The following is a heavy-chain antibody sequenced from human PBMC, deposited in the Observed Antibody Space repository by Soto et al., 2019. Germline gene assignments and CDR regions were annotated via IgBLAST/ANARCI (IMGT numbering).Heavy chain of an antibody. J-gene: IGHJ4*02. CDR1: GGSFSGYY. D-gene: IGHD1-1*01. Sequence: SETLSLTCAVYGGSFSGYYWSWIRQPPGKGLEWIGEINHSGSTNYNPSLKSRVTISVDTSKNQFSLKLSSVTAADTAVYYCARGRRYSRGSFDYWGQGTLVTVSS. V-gene: IGHV4-34*01. CDR3: ARGRRYSRGSFDY. CDR2: INHSGST.